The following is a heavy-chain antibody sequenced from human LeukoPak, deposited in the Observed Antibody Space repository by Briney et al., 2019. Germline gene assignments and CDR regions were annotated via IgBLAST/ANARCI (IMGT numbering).Heavy chain of an antibody. CDR3: ARVTMVRGVIWFDP. Sequence: MASETLSLTCTVSGGSISSYYWSWIRQPPGKGLEWIGYIYYSGSTNYNPSLKSRVTTSVDTSKNQFSLKLSSVTAADTAVYYCARVTMVRGVIWFDPWGQGTLVTVSS. CDR2: IYYSGST. D-gene: IGHD3-10*01. J-gene: IGHJ5*02. V-gene: IGHV4-59*01. CDR1: GGSISSYY.